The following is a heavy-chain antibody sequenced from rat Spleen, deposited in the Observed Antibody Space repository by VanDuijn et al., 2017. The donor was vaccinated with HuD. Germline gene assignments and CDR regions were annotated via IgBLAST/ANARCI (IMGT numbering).Heavy chain of an antibody. CDR3: ARGYVMDA. CDR2: ISSDGRRN. CDR1: GFTFSDYY. Sequence: EVRLVESDGGLVQPGRSLKLSCAASGFTFSDYYMAWVRQAPTKGLEWVATISSDGRRNYYRDSVKGRFTISGDNAKNTQYLQMDSLRSEDTATYYCARGYVMDAWGQGASVTVSS. V-gene: IGHV5-29*01. J-gene: IGHJ4*01.